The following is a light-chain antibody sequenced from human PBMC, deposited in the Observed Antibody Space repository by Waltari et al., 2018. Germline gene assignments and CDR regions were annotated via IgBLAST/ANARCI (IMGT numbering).Light chain of an antibody. CDR1: RSDVGSSTL. CDR2: DVT. J-gene: IGLJ3*02. V-gene: IGLV2-11*01. CDR3: SSYAGSYTWV. Sequence: QSALTQPRSVSGSPGQSVTIPCTGTRSDVGSSTLLSWYQQHPGKAPKLLIYDVTQRPSGVPHRFSGSKSGNTASLTISGLQPEDEADYYCSSYAGSYTWVFGGGTKLTVV.